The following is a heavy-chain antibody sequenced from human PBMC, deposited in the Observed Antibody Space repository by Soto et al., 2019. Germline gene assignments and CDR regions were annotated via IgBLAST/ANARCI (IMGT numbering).Heavy chain of an antibody. CDR2: ISGSSNII. J-gene: IGHJ6*02. V-gene: IGHV3-48*01. D-gene: IGHD6-13*01. Sequence: GGSLRLSCAASGFTFSSYSMNWVRQAPGKGLEWVSYISGSSNIIYYADSVKGRFTISRDNAKNSLYLQMHSLRAEDTAVYYCARDRARGSSSWLYYYYYGMDVWGQGTTVTVSS. CDR3: ARDRARGSSSWLYYYYYGMDV. CDR1: GFTFSSYS.